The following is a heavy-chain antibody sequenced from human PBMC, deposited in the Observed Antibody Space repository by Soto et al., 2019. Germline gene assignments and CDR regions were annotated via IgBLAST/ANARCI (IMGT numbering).Heavy chain of an antibody. Sequence: GGPLRLSCAAAGGTFVGYGVHWVRQAPGKGLEWVAVIWYDGSNKYYADSVKGRFTISRDNSKNTLYLQMNSLRAEDTAVYYCASTLQYSYGKDYYYYGMDVWGQGTTVTVSS. CDR2: IWYDGSNK. D-gene: IGHD5-18*01. V-gene: IGHV3-33*01. J-gene: IGHJ6*02. CDR3: ASTLQYSYGKDYYYYGMDV. CDR1: GGTFVGYG.